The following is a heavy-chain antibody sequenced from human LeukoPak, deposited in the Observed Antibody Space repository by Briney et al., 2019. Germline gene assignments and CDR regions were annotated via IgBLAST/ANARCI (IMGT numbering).Heavy chain of an antibody. CDR2: ISGSGGDT. V-gene: IGHV3-23*01. CDR3: AKDAYNWNGYYFDS. D-gene: IGHD1-1*01. J-gene: IGHJ4*02. Sequence: QTGGSLRLSCAASGFTFSTYAINWVRQAAGKGLEWVSVISGSGGDTYYADSVKGRVTMSRDNSKNTVYLQMSSLRAEDTAIYYCAKDAYNWNGYYFDSWGRGTLVTVSS. CDR1: GFTFSTYA.